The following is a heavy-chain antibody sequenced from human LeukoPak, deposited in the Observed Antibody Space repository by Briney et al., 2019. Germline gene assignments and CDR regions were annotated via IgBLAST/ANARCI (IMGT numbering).Heavy chain of an antibody. Sequence: AESLKISCQAYGYTFSKYWIGWARQMTGKGLNWRGSIYPGYSDTKYSRSILGQVTITADPSNKTAYLQCNSLKADYTAIYFCARKSGIEWLLWGQVTLVTVS. CDR3: ARKSGIEWLL. CDR2: IYPGYSDT. J-gene: IGHJ4*02. CDR1: GYTFSKYW. D-gene: IGHD6-19*01. V-gene: IGHV5-51*01.